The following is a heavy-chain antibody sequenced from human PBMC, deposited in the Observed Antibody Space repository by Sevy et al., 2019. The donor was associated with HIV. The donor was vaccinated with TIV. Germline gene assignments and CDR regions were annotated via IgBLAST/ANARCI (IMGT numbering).Heavy chain of an antibody. CDR2: IHHSGTT. J-gene: IGHJ4*02. V-gene: IGHV4-59*02. Sequence: SETLSLTCTVSGGSVSGYFWSWIRQPPGRGLEWIGNIHHSGTTKYNPSLKSRLTISVDMSKNQFSLILTSATAADTAVYYCTRVDSSGHSDYWGQGTPVTVSS. CDR3: TRVDSSGHSDY. CDR1: GGSVSGYF. D-gene: IGHD3-22*01.